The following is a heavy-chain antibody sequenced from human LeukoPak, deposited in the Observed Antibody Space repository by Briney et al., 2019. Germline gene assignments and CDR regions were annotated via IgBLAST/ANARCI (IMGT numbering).Heavy chain of an antibody. Sequence: SETLSLTCTVSGDSISSYYWSWIRQPPGKGLEWIGYIHYSGSTNYNPSLKSRVTISLDTSNNQFSLTLSSVTAADTAVYYCARMEGYSGYATHWGQGTLVTVSS. CDR2: IHYSGST. J-gene: IGHJ4*02. CDR1: GDSISSYY. D-gene: IGHD5-12*01. V-gene: IGHV4-59*08. CDR3: ARMEGYSGYATH.